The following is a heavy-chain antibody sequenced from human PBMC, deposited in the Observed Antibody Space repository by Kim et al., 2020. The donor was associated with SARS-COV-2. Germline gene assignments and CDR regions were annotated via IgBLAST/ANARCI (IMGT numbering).Heavy chain of an antibody. CDR2: INHSGST. D-gene: IGHD6-19*01. J-gene: IGHJ5*02. V-gene: IGHV4-34*01. CDR1: GGSFSGYY. CDR3: ARRPIRNSSGFKGFDP. Sequence: SETLSLTCAVYGGSFSGYYWSWIRQPPGKGLEWIGEINHSGSTNYNPSLKSRVTISVDTSKNQFSLKLSSVTAADTAVYYCARRPIRNSSGFKGFDPWGQGTLVTVSS.